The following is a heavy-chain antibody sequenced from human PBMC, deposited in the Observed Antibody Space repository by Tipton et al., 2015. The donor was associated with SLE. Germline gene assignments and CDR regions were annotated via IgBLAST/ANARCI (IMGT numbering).Heavy chain of an antibody. D-gene: IGHD1-1*01. CDR1: GGSIGRYY. V-gene: IGHV4-59*01. J-gene: IGHJ6*02. CDR2: IYYSGT. CDR3: SRDNRYNYGIDV. Sequence: TLSLTCTVSGGSIGRYYWSWIRQPPGKGLEWIGYIYYSGTNYNPSLKSRVTISVDTSKNQFSLNLSSVTAADTAVYYCSRDNRYNYGIDVWGQGATVAVSS.